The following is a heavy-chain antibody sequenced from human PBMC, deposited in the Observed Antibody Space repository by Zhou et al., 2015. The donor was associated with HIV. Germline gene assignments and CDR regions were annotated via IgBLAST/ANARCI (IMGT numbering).Heavy chain of an antibody. CDR1: GYTFTSYA. CDR2: INAGNGNT. Sequence: QVQLVQSGAEEKKPGASVKVSCKASGYTFTSYAMHWVRQAPGQRLEWMGWINAGNGNTKYSQKFQGRVTITRDTSASTAYMELSSLRSEDTAVYYCARESGFLGYCSSTSCYMAEWGQGNPGSTVSS. V-gene: IGHV1-3*05. J-gene: IGHJ4*02. D-gene: IGHD2-2*02. CDR3: ARESGFLGYCSSTSCYMAE.